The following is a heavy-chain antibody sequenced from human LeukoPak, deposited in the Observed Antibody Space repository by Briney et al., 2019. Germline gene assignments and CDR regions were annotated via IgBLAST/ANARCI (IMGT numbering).Heavy chain of an antibody. Sequence: SETLSLTCTVSGGSISSYYRSWLRQPPGKGLEWIGYIYYSGSTNYNPSLKSRVTISVDTSKNQFSLKLSSVTAADTAVYYCARLYSSSFPLYWGQGTLVTVSS. V-gene: IGHV4-59*08. CDR1: GGSISSYY. J-gene: IGHJ4*02. D-gene: IGHD6-6*01. CDR3: ARLYSSSFPLY. CDR2: IYYSGST.